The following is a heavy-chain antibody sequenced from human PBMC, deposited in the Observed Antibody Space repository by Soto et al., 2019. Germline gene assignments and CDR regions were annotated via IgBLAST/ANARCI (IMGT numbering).Heavy chain of an antibody. Sequence: GGSLRLSCAASGFSVSSNYMSWVRQAPGKGLEWVSVIYTGGSTYYADSVKGRFTISRDNSKNTLYLQMNSLRVEDTAVYYCERSINWHDWFDPWGQGILVTAPQ. CDR3: ERSINWHDWFDP. CDR1: GFSVSSNY. J-gene: IGHJ5*02. V-gene: IGHV3-53*01. D-gene: IGHD1-1*01. CDR2: IYTGGST.